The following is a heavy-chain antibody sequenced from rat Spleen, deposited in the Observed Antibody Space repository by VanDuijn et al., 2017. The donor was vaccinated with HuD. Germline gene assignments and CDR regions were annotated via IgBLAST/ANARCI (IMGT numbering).Heavy chain of an antibody. CDR1: GFTFSDYN. Sequence: EVRLVESGGGLVRPGRSLKLSCAVSGFTFSDYNMAWVRQAPKKGLEWVATISYDGSSTYYRDSVKGRFSISRDNAKSTLYLQMDSLRSEDTATYYCARRGADYWGQGVMVTVSS. V-gene: IGHV5-7*01. D-gene: IGHD4-3*01. J-gene: IGHJ2*01. CDR2: ISYDGSST. CDR3: ARRGADY.